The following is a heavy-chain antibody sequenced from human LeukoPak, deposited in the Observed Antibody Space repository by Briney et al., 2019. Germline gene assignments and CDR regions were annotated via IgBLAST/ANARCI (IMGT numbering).Heavy chain of an antibody. Sequence: GGSLRLSCAASGFTFNTYAMSWVRQAPGKGLEWVSAISGRGGSTYYADSVKGRFTISRDNSKNTLYLQMNSLRAEDTAVYYCAKVHSSSWYNAYFDYWGQGTLVTVSS. CDR1: GFTFNTYA. CDR3: AKVHSSSWYNAYFDY. CDR2: ISGRGGST. D-gene: IGHD6-13*01. J-gene: IGHJ4*02. V-gene: IGHV3-23*01.